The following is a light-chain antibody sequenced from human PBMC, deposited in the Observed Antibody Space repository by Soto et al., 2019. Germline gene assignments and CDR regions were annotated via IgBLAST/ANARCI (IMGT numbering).Light chain of an antibody. J-gene: IGLJ2*01. CDR1: SSDVGGYNY. CDR3: CSYAGSYSLVV. V-gene: IGLV2-11*01. Sequence: QSALTQPRSVSGSPGQSVTISCTGTSSDVGGYNYVSWYQQHPGKAPKLMIYDVTERPSGVPDRFSGSKSGNTASLTISGLQAEDEADYYCCSYAGSYSLVVFCGGTQLTVL. CDR2: DVT.